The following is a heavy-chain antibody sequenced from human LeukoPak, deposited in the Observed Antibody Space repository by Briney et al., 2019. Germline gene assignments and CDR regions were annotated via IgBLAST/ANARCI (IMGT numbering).Heavy chain of an antibody. CDR2: ISSSGSTI. CDR3: ARDTGSGYYDSSGYYSAARWYFDL. V-gene: IGHV3-11*01. D-gene: IGHD3-22*01. Sequence: GGSLRLSCAASGFTFSDYYMSWVRQAPGKGLEWVSYISSSGSTIYYADSVKGRFTISRDNAKNSLYLQMNSLRAEDTAVYYCARDTGSGYYDSSGYYSAARWYFDLWGRGTLVTVSS. J-gene: IGHJ2*01. CDR1: GFTFSDYY.